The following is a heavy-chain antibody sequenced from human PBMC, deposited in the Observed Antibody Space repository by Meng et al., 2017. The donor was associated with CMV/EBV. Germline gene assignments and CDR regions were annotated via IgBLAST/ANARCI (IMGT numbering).Heavy chain of an antibody. J-gene: IGHJ4*02. CDR3: ARALGGPLRFLE. CDR2: IFRSGST. Sequence: WAGSSGCISSSNGWGWVRQPPGKGLEWIGEIFRSGSTNYNPSLKSRVTISVDKSKNQFSRKLSSVTAADTDVYYCARALGGPLRFLEWGQGTLVTVSS. V-gene: IGHV4-4*02. CDR1: SGCISSSNG. D-gene: IGHD3-3*01.